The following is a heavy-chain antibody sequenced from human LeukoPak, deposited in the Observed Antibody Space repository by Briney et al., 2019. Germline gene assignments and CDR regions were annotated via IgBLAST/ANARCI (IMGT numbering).Heavy chain of an antibody. CDR3: AKMSGWELENYFFDY. Sequence: PVASLRLSCGASGFTFRDYAMSWVRQAPGKGLEWVSTISKSGDWTYNADSVKGRFTVSRDNSKNTLYVQMSSLRAGDTAVYYCAKMSGWELENYFFDYWGQGTLVTVSS. J-gene: IGHJ4*02. V-gene: IGHV3-23*01. D-gene: IGHD1-26*01. CDR2: ISKSGDWT. CDR1: GFTFRDYA.